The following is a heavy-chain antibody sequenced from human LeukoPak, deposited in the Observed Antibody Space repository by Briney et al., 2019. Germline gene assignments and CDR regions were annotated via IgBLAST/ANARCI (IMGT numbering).Heavy chain of an antibody. CDR2: IYYSGST. Sequence: EALSLTCTVSGGSISSYYWSWIRQPPGKGLEWIGYIYYSGSTNYNPSLKSRVTISVDTSKNQFSLKLSSVTAADTAVYYCAGRQEYYGSGSEFDYWGQGTLVTVSS. V-gene: IGHV4-59*01. CDR3: AGRQEYYGSGSEFDY. CDR1: GGSISSYY. D-gene: IGHD3-10*01. J-gene: IGHJ4*02.